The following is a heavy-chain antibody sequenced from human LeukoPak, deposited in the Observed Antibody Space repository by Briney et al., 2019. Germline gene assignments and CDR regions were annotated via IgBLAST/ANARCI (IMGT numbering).Heavy chain of an antibody. V-gene: IGHV4-59*08. Sequence: SETLSLTCTVSSGSIRSYYWSWIRQPPGKGLEWIGGFFYSGSTYYNPSLKSRLTISGDPSKDQLSLKLNSVTAADTAVYYCAKHHVLATTNFDSWGQGTLVIVSS. CDR2: FFYSGST. CDR1: SGSIRSYY. CDR3: AKHHVLATTNFDS. D-gene: IGHD5-12*01. J-gene: IGHJ4*02.